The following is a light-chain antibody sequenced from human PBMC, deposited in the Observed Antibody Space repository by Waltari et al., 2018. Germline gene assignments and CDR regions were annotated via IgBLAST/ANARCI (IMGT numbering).Light chain of an antibody. CDR2: QAS. V-gene: IGKV1-5*03. CDR1: QSIRNL. Sequence: DIQMTQSPSTLSASVGDRVTITCRASQSIRNLLAWYQQKPGRAPKLLIYQASNLESGVPSRFRGSGSGSQFTLTSSSLQPDDFATYYCQQYNNYFWTFGQGTKVEIK. CDR3: QQYNNYFWT. J-gene: IGKJ1*01.